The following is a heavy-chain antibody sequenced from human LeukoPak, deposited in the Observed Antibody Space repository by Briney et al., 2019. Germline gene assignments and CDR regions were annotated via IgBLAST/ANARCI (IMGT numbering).Heavy chain of an antibody. J-gene: IGHJ4*02. V-gene: IGHV4-34*01. CDR2: INHSGST. Sequence: SESLSLTCAVYGGSFSGYYWSWLRQPPGKGLEWIGEINHSGSTNYNPSLKSRVTISVDTSKNQFSLKLSSVTAADTAVYYCARHSGRGYDYVWGSYRYTGQPFDYWGQGTLVTVSS. CDR1: GGSFSGYY. CDR3: ARHSGRGYDYVWGSYRYTGQPFDY. D-gene: IGHD3-16*02.